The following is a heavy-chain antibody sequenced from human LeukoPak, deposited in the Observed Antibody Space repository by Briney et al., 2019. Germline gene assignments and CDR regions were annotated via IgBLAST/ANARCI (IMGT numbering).Heavy chain of an antibody. V-gene: IGHV3-21*01. CDR2: ISGTSSYL. CDR3: ARASRGLGTQYYFDY. J-gene: IGHJ4*02. Sequence: GGSLRLSCAASGFIFSTYAMTWVRQAPGKGLEWVSSISGTSSYLYYPVSVTGRFIIFRDNAKNSLYLEMNSLRAEDTAVYYCARASRGLGTQYYFDYWGQGTLVTVSS. CDR1: GFIFSTYA. D-gene: IGHD7-27*01.